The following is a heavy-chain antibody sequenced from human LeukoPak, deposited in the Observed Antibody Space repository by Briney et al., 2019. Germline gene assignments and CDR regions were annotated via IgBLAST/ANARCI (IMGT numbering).Heavy chain of an antibody. CDR3: ARGRTYYYDSSGYYLDY. D-gene: IGHD3-22*01. J-gene: IGHJ4*02. CDR2: INPSGGST. CDR1: GYTFTSYY. V-gene: IGHV1-46*01. Sequence: ASVTVSCKASGYTFTSYYIHWVRQAPGEGLEWMGIINPSGGSTSYAQKFQGRVTMTRDTSTSTVYMELSSLRSEDTAVYYCARGRTYYYDSSGYYLDYWGQGTLVTVSS.